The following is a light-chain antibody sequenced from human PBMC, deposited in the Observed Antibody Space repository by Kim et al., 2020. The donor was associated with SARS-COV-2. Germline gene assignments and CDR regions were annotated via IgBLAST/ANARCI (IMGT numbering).Light chain of an antibody. V-gene: IGLV2-18*02. CDR2: AVG. CDR1: SSDVGSYNR. Sequence: QSALTQPPSVSGSPGQSVTISCTGTSSDVGSYNRVSWYQQPPGTAPKLMIYAVGNRPSGVPDRFSGFKTGNAASLTIAGLQAEDGADYYCCSYTSNSTWVFGGGSQLTVL. CDR3: CSYTSNSTWV. J-gene: IGLJ3*02.